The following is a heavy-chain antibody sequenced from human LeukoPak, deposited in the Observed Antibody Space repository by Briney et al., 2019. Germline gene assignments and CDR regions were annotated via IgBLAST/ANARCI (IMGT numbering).Heavy chain of an antibody. J-gene: IGHJ3*02. Sequence: GGSLRLSCAASGFTFLTYAMSWVRQAPGKGLQWVSVIRDSGASTYYADSVKGRLTISRDNSKNTLYLQMNSLRAEDTAVYYCAKAGRSGWYPGWPFDIWGQGTMVTVSS. CDR3: AKAGRSGWYPGWPFDI. CDR1: GFTFLTYA. CDR2: IRDSGAST. D-gene: IGHD6-19*01. V-gene: IGHV3-23*01.